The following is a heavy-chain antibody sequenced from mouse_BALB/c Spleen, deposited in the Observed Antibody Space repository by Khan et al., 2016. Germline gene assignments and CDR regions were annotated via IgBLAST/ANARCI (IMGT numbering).Heavy chain of an antibody. D-gene: IGHD2-3*01. J-gene: IGHJ2*01. CDR2: LYYSGTI. V-gene: IGHV3-5*02. CDR1: GISITTGNYR. CDR3: ARGDGYYYFDY. Sequence: EVQLQESGPGLVKPSQTVSLTCTVTGISITTGNYRWSWIRQFPGNKLEWIGYLYYSGTITYNPSLTSRTTITRDTSKNQFFLEMNSLTAEDTATYYCARGDGYYYFDYWGQGTTLTVSS.